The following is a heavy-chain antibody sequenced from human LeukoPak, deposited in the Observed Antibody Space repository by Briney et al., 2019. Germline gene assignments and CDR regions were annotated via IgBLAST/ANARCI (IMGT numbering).Heavy chain of an antibody. CDR3: ASGPIYDPFDY. CDR1: GYTFTSYG. D-gene: IGHD5-12*01. V-gene: IGHV1-18*01. CDR2: ISAYNGNT. Sequence: VASVKVSCKASGYTFTSYGISWVRQAPGQGLEWMGWISAYNGNTNYAQKFQGRVTMTRDTSISTAYMELSRLRSDDTAVYYCASGPIYDPFDYWGQGTLVTVSS. J-gene: IGHJ4*02.